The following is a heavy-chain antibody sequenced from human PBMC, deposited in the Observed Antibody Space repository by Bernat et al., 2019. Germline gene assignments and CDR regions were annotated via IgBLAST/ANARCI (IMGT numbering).Heavy chain of an antibody. J-gene: IGHJ6*02. CDR3: AKEYSSSWYNYYGMDV. Sequence: EVQLVESGGGLVQPGRSLRLSCAASGFTFDDYAMHWVRQAPGKGLEWVSGISWNSGSIGYADSVKGRFTLSRDNAKNSLYLQMNSLRAEDTALYYCAKEYSSSWYNYYGMDVWGQGTTVTVSS. CDR2: ISWNSGSI. V-gene: IGHV3-9*01. CDR1: GFTFDDYA. D-gene: IGHD6-13*01.